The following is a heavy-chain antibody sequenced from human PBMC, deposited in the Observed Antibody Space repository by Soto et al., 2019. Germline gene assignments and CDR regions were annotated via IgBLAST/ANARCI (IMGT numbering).Heavy chain of an antibody. D-gene: IGHD6-19*01. CDR3: AKEGTSGLYYWDY. CDR1: GFTFSNYA. V-gene: IGHV3-23*01. Sequence: EVQLLESGGGLVQPGGSLRLSCAASGFTFSNYAMNWVRQAPGKGLEWVSTISGSGGSPYYADSVKGRFTISRDNSKNTLYLQMNSLRAGDSAIYYCAKEGTSGLYYWDYWGQGTLVTVSS. CDR2: ISGSGGSP. J-gene: IGHJ4*02.